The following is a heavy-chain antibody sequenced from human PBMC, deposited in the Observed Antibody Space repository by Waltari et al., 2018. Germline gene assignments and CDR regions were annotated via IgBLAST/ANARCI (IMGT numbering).Heavy chain of an antibody. J-gene: IGHJ5*02. CDR2: INSDGSLT. CDR1: GFTFRNNW. D-gene: IGHD4-17*01. V-gene: IGHV3-74*01. CDR3: ATAVTTPWGS. Sequence: EVQLVESGGGLVQPGGSLRLSCAASGFTFRNNWMHWVRQAPGKGLVWVSRINSDGSLTTYADSVKGRFTISRDNAKNTLCLQMNSLRADDTAVYYCATAVTTPWGSWGQGTLVTVSS.